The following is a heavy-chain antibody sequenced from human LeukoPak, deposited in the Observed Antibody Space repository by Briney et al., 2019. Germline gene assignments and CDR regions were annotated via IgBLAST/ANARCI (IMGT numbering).Heavy chain of an antibody. D-gene: IGHD2-2*01. Sequence: SETLSLTCAVYGGSFSGYYWSWIRQPPGKGLEWIGEINHSGSTNYNPSLKSRVTISVDTSKNQFSLKLSSVTAADTAVYYCARGVPAPSNYYYYYYMDVWGEGTTVIVSS. CDR3: ARGVPAPSNYYYYYYMDV. CDR2: INHSGST. CDR1: GGSFSGYY. V-gene: IGHV4-34*01. J-gene: IGHJ6*03.